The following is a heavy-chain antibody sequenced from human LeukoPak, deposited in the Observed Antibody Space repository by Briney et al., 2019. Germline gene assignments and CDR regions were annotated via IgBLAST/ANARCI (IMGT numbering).Heavy chain of an antibody. V-gene: IGHV1-69*06. Sequence: SVKVSCKASGGTFSSYAISWVRQASGQGLEWMGGIIPIFGTANYAQKFQGRVTITADKSTSTAYMELSSLRSEDTAVYYCARGSPGDYYYYYMDVWGKGTTVTVSS. J-gene: IGHJ6*03. CDR1: GGTFSSYA. D-gene: IGHD3-10*01. CDR3: ARGSPGDYYYYYMDV. CDR2: IIPIFGTA.